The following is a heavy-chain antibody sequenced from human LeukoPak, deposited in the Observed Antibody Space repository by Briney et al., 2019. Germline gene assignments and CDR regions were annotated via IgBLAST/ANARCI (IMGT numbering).Heavy chain of an antibody. V-gene: IGHV5-51*01. CDR1: GYSFITYW. CDR2: IYGGDSET. D-gene: IGHD3-22*01. CDR3: ARHDGYYYESSGYFV. Sequence: GESLKISCKGSGYSFITYWIGWVRQMPGKGLEWMGIIYGGDSETKYSPSFQGQVTISVDKSISTAYLQWSSLKASDTAIYYCARHDGYYYESSGYFVWGQGTLVTVAS. J-gene: IGHJ4*02.